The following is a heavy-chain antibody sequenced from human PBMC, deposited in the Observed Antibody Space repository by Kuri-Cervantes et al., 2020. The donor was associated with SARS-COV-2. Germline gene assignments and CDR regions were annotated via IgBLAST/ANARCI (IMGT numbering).Heavy chain of an antibody. Sequence: GESLKISCAASGFTFSSYGMHWVRQAPGKGLEWVAVIWYGGSNKYYADSVKGRFTISRDNSKNTLYLQMNSLRAGDTAVYYCAKEAVRGDGFFDYWGQGTLVTVSS. CDR1: GFTFSSYG. CDR2: IWYGGSNK. V-gene: IGHV3-30*02. J-gene: IGHJ4*02. CDR3: AKEAVRGDGFFDY. D-gene: IGHD5-24*01.